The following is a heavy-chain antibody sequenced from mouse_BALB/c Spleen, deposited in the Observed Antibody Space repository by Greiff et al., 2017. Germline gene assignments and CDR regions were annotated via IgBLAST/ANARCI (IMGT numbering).Heavy chain of an antibody. CDR2: ISSGGSYT. J-gene: IGHJ4*01. V-gene: IGHV5-6*01. D-gene: IGHD2-1*01. CDR1: GFTFSSYG. Sequence: EVHLVESGGDLVKPGGSLKLSCAASGFTFSSYGMSWVRQTPDKRLEWVATISSGGSYTYYPDSVKGRFTISRDNAKNTLYLQMSSLKSEDTAMYYCARRGGKDAMDYWGQGTSVTVSS. CDR3: ARRGGKDAMDY.